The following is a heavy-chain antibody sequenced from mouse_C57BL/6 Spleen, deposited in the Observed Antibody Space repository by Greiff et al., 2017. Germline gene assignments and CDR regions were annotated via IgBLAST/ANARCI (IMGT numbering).Heavy chain of an antibody. D-gene: IGHD2-2*01. CDR1: GYAFSSSW. J-gene: IGHJ4*01. Sequence: VKLMESGPELVKPGASVKISCKASGYAFSSSWMTWVKQRPGKGLEWIGRIYPGDGDTNYNGKFKGKGTLTADKSSSTDYMHLSSLTSEDSAVSFCARWGVYGNDVVYAMDYWGQGTSVTVAS. CDR2: IYPGDGDT. V-gene: IGHV1-82*01. CDR3: ARWGVYGNDVVYAMDY.